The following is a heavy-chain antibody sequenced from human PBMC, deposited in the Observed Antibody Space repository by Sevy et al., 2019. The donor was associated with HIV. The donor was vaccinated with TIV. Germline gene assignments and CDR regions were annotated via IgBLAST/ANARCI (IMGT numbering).Heavy chain of an antibody. CDR3: ASGITMIAPYYYYYMDV. CDR2: INHSGST. D-gene: IGHD3-22*01. CDR1: GGSFSGYY. V-gene: IGHV4-34*01. J-gene: IGHJ6*03. Sequence: SETLSLTCAVYGGSFSGYYWSWIRQPPGKGLEWIGEINHSGSTNYTPSLKSRVTISVDTSKNQFSLKLSSVTAADTAVYYCASGITMIAPYYYYYMDVWGKGTTVTVSS.